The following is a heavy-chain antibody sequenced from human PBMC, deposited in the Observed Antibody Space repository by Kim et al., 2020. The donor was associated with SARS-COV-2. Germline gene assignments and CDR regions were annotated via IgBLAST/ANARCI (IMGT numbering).Heavy chain of an antibody. Sequence: GGPLRLSCAASGFTLSFYWMYWVRQAPGKGLVWVSRIKNDGSGSSYAAPVKGRFTISRYSTKNTLYLQMNSLRADDTAVYYCAIRGGYTSPFDYWGQGTLVTVSS. J-gene: IGHJ4*02. V-gene: IGHV3-74*01. D-gene: IGHD5-18*01. CDR3: AIRGGYTSPFDY. CDR1: GFTLSFYW. CDR2: IKNDGSGS.